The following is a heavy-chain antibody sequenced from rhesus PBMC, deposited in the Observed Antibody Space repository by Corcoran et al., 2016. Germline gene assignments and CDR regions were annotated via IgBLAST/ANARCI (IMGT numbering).Heavy chain of an antibody. D-gene: IGHD1-26*01. Sequence: QVQLRESGPGLVKPSETLLLTCAVSGGSVSGGHDWSWVRLVPGKGLEWVGSFFADGGGTTYCPYLRKRISISRDMSKNQFSLKLNSVTAADTAIYYCTGHLSYTYNQFDVWGPGVLVTVAS. CDR1: GGSVSGGHD. CDR2: FFADGGGT. CDR3: TGHLSYTYNQFDV. V-gene: IGHV4-76*01. J-gene: IGHJ5-1*01.